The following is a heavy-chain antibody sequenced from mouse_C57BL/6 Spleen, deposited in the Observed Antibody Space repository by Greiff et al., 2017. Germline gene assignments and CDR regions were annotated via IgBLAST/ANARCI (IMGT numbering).Heavy chain of an antibody. CDR2: IRLKSDNYAT. CDR1: GFTFSNYW. J-gene: IGHJ4*01. V-gene: IGHV6-3*01. Sequence: EVKLVESGGGLVQPGGSMKLSCVASGFTFSNYWMNWVRQSPEKGLEWVAQIRLKSDNYATHYAESVKGRFTISRDDSKSSVYLQMNNLRAEDTGIYYCTGGTVVAYYAMDYWGQGASVTVSS. D-gene: IGHD1-1*01. CDR3: TGGTVVAYYAMDY.